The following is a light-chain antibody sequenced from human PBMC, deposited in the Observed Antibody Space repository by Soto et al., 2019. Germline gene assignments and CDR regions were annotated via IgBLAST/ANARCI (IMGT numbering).Light chain of an antibody. CDR2: SND. Sequence: VLTQPPSASGPPGQRVTISCSGSVSNIGSNTVNWYQHLPGTAPRFLIYSNDQRPSGVPDRVSGSKSGTSASLAISGPQSEDEADYYCAAWDDSLNVYVFGTGTKVTVL. J-gene: IGLJ1*01. CDR1: VSNIGSNT. V-gene: IGLV1-44*01. CDR3: AAWDDSLNVYV.